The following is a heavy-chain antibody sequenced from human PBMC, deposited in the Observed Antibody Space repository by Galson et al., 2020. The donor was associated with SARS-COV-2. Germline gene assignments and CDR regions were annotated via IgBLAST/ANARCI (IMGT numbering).Heavy chain of an antibody. J-gene: IGHJ4*02. CDR1: GYSFTTYW. CDR3: ARHPHSRAVVVHGTFDY. Sequence: GESLKISCKASGYSFTTYWISWVRQMPGKGLEWMGTIDLSDSYTNYSPSFHGHVTISADKSISTAYLQWSSLKASDTAMYYCARHPHSRAVVVHGTFDYWGQGTLVTVSS. V-gene: IGHV5-10-1*01. CDR2: IDLSDSYT. D-gene: IGHD2-15*01.